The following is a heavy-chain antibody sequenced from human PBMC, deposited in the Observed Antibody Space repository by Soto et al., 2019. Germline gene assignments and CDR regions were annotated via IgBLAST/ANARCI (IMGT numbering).Heavy chain of an antibody. CDR2: ISGSGGST. Sequence: GGSLRLSCAASGFTFSSYAMSWVRQAPGKGLEWVSAISGSGGSTYYADSVKGRFTISRDNSKNTLYLQMNSLRAEDTAVYYCAPRGYCSGGSCYFPPVGYWGQGTLVTVSS. V-gene: IGHV3-23*01. CDR1: GFTFSSYA. D-gene: IGHD2-15*01. J-gene: IGHJ4*02. CDR3: APRGYCSGGSCYFPPVGY.